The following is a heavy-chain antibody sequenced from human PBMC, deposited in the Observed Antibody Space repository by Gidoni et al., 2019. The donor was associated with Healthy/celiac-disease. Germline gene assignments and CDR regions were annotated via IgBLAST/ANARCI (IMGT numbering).Heavy chain of an antibody. CDR1: GFTFSSYA. Sequence: QVQLVESGGGVVQPGRSLRLSCAASGFTFSSYAMHWVRQAPGKGLEWVAVISYDGSNKYYADSVKGRFTISRDNSKNTLYLQMNSLRAEDTAVYYCARSPTTVVTHYDYWGQGTLVTVSS. J-gene: IGHJ4*02. D-gene: IGHD4-17*01. CDR3: ARSPTTVVTHYDY. V-gene: IGHV3-30*01. CDR2: ISYDGSNK.